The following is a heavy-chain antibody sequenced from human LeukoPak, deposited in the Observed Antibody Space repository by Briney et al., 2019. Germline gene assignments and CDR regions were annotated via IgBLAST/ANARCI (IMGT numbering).Heavy chain of an antibody. Sequence: GGSLRLSCAASGFTFNRYSMNWVRQAPGKGLEWVSSISSSSSYIYYADPVKGRFTISRDNAKNSLYLQMNSLRAEDMALYYCATVGWELPHDAFDIWGQGTMVTVSS. CDR2: ISSSSSYI. J-gene: IGHJ3*02. V-gene: IGHV3-21*01. CDR1: GFTFNRYS. CDR3: ATVGWELPHDAFDI. D-gene: IGHD2-15*01.